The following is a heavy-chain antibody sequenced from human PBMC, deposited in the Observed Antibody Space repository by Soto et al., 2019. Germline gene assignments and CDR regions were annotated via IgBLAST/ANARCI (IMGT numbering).Heavy chain of an antibody. Sequence: PGGSLRLSCAASGFTFSTYTMNWVRQAPGKGLEWVSSISSSATYIYYADSVKGRLTISRDNAKKSLYLQMNSLRVEDTAVYYCAKRGPESSGWGPFDIWGQGTMVTVSS. J-gene: IGHJ3*02. CDR2: ISSSATYI. CDR1: GFTFSTYT. V-gene: IGHV3-21*04. CDR3: AKRGPESSGWGPFDI. D-gene: IGHD6-19*01.